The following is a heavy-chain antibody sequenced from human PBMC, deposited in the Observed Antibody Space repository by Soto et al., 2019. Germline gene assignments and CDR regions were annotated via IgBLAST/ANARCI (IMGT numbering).Heavy chain of an antibody. CDR2: INPNSGGT. J-gene: IGHJ6*02. CDR1: GYTFTGYY. Sequence: AAVKVSCKASGYTFTGYYMHWVRQAPGQGLEWMGWINPNSGGTNYAQKFQGRVTMTRDTSISTAYMELSRLRSDDTAVYYCARVVYGSRLGNYYYGMDVWGQGTTVTVSS. D-gene: IGHD3-10*01. CDR3: ARVVYGSRLGNYYYGMDV. V-gene: IGHV1-2*02.